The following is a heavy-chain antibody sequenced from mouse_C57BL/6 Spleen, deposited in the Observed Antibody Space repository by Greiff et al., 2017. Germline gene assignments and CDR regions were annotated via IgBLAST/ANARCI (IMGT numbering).Heavy chain of an antibody. J-gene: IGHJ3*01. CDR3: ARWALYDSYNVRFAY. D-gene: IGHD2-3*01. Sequence: VQLKQPGAELVKPGASVKLSCKASGYPFTSYWMHWVKQRPGRGLEWIGRIDPNSGGTKYNEKFKSKATLTVDKPSSTAYMQLSSLTSEASAVYYCARWALYDSYNVRFAYWGQGTLVTVSA. V-gene: IGHV1-72*01. CDR1: GYPFTSYW. CDR2: IDPNSGGT.